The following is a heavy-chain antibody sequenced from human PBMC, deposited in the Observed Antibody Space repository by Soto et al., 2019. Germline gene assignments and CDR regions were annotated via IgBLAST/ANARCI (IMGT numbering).Heavy chain of an antibody. D-gene: IGHD3-3*01. J-gene: IGHJ4*02. V-gene: IGHV4-61*01. CDR2: IYYSGST. CDR1: GGSVSSGSYY. Sequence: PSETLSLTCTVSGGSVSSGSYYWSWIRQPPGKGLEWIGYIYYSGSTNYNPSLKSRVTISVDTSKNQFSLKLSSVTAADTAVYYCARRNDVTYYDFWSGYGGGYFDYWGQGTLVTVSS. CDR3: ARRNDVTYYDFWSGYGGGYFDY.